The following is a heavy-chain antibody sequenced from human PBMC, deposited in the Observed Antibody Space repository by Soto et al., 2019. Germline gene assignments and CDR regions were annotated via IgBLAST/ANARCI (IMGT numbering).Heavy chain of an antibody. CDR1: GGSISSSSYY. CDR3: ATHSGYVGGSFYYFDY. CDR2: IYYSGST. V-gene: IGHV4-39*01. Sequence: QLQLQESGPGLVKPSETLSLTCTVSGGSISSSSYYWGWIRQPPGKGLEWIGSIYYSGSTYYNPSLKSRVTISVDTSKNQFSLKLSSVTAADTAVYYCATHSGYVGGSFYYFDYWGQGTLVTVSS. D-gene: IGHD5-12*01. J-gene: IGHJ4*02.